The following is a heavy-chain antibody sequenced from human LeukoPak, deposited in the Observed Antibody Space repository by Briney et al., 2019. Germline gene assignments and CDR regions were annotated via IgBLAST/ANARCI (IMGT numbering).Heavy chain of an antibody. V-gene: IGHV4-4*07. CDR2: IYTSGST. Sequence: SETLSLTCTVSGGSISSYYWSWIRQPAGKGLEWIGRIYTSGSTNYNPSLKSRVTMSVDTSKNQFSLKLSSVTAADTAVYYCARDRTDTAMVRYYYYGMDVWGQGTTVTVSS. CDR1: GGSISSYY. D-gene: IGHD5-18*01. CDR3: ARDRTDTAMVRYYYYGMDV. J-gene: IGHJ6*02.